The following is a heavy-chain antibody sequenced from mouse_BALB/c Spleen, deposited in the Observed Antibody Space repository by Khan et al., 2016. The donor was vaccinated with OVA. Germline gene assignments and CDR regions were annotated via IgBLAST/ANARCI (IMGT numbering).Heavy chain of an antibody. CDR3: ARKDYYDYDPFPY. D-gene: IGHD2-4*01. V-gene: IGHV3-2*02. CDR1: GYSITSEYA. J-gene: IGHJ3*01. Sequence: EVQLQESGPGLVKPSQSLSLTCTVTGYSITSEYAWNWIRQFPGNKLEWMGYINYNGNTRFNPSPKSRASIPRDTSKNKFFLQLNSVTTEDTATYYCARKDYYDYDPFPYWGQGTLVTVSA. CDR2: INYNGNT.